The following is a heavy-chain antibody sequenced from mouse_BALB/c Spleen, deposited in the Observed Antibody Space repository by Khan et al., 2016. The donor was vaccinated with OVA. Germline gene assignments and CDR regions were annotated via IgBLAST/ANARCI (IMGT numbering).Heavy chain of an antibody. Sequence: EVELVESGGGLVKPGGSLKLSCAVSGFTFSTYAMSWVRQTPEKRLEWVATISSDGDYTYYPDNLTGRFTISRDNAKNTLYLQMSSLRSEDTAMYYCARSPYDNFAYWGQGTLVTVSA. V-gene: IGHV5-9-3*01. J-gene: IGHJ3*01. CDR3: ARSPYDNFAY. CDR1: GFTFSTYA. CDR2: ISSDGDYT. D-gene: IGHD2-1*01.